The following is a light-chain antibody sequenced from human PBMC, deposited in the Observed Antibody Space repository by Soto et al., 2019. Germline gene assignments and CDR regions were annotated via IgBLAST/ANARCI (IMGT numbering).Light chain of an antibody. V-gene: IGKV3-15*01. CDR2: GAS. J-gene: IGKJ2*01. CDR1: RSVDYN. Sequence: EIVMTQSPATLSVSLGERVTLSCRASRSVDYNLAWYQQKPGQAPRLLIYGASSRATDIPARFSGSRSGTEFTLTITSLQSEDIALYHCQQYNNWPHTFGQGTKLEIK. CDR3: QQYNNWPHT.